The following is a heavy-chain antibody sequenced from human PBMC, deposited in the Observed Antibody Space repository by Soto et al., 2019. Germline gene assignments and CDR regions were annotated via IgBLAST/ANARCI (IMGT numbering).Heavy chain of an antibody. D-gene: IGHD1-7*01. CDR2: ISYDGSNK. V-gene: IGHV3-30-3*01. J-gene: IGHJ4*02. Sequence: QVQLVESGGGVVQPGRSLRLSCAASGFTFSSYAMHWVRQAPGKGLEWVAVISYDGSNKYYADSVKGRFTISRDNSKNTLYLQMNSLRAEDTAVYYCARYQELWGQGTLVTVSS. CDR1: GFTFSSYA. CDR3: ARYQEL.